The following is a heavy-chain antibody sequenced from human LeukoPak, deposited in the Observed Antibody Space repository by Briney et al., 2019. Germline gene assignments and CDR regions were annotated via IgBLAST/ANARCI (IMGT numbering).Heavy chain of an antibody. Sequence: GGSLRLSCAASGFIFTSYAMNWVRQAPGKGLEWVSIIFGADKNTTYYADSVKGRFTISRDNSKNTLYLQMNSLRAEDTAVYYCAKRGNAFDIWGQGTMVTVSS. V-gene: IGHV3-23*01. CDR2: IFGADKNTT. CDR1: GFIFTSYA. CDR3: AKRGNAFDI. D-gene: IGHD3-16*01. J-gene: IGHJ3*02.